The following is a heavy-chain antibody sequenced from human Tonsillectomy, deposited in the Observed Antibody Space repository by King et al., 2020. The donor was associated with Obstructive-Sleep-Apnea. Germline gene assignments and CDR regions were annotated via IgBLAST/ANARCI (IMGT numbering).Heavy chain of an antibody. CDR1: GFTFSDAW. V-gene: IGHV3-15*01. J-gene: IGHJ4*02. CDR2: IKSKTDGGTT. CDR3: TTDRSLGGTSAAN. D-gene: IGHD1-1*01. Sequence: VQLVESGGDLVKPGGSLRVSCAASGFTFSDAWMSWVRQAPGQGLEWVGRIKSKTDGGTTDYATPVEGRFNISRDDSRNTLYLQMDSLKTEDTAVDFCTTDRSLGGTSAANWGQGTLVTVSS.